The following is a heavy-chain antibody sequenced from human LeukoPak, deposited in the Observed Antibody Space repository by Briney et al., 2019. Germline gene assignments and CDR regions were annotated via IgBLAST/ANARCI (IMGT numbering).Heavy chain of an antibody. J-gene: IGHJ6*02. CDR1: GFTFSSYE. V-gene: IGHV3-48*03. D-gene: IGHD6-13*01. Sequence: GGSLRLSCAASGFTFSSYEMNWVRQAPGKGLEWVSYISSSGSTIYYADSVKGRFTISRDNAKNSLYLQMNSLRDEDTAVYYCARDTRAAYYYGMDVWGQGTTVTVSS. CDR3: ARDTRAAYYYGMDV. CDR2: ISSSGSTI.